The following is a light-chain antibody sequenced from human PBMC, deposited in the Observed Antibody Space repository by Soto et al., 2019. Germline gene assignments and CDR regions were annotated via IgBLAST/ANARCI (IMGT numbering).Light chain of an antibody. CDR3: ASNAGTYEV. Sequence: ALTQPRSVSGSPGRSVTISCTGTSSDVGGYNYVSWYQQHPGKAPKGMIYDVSERPSGVPDRFSGSKSGNTASLPISGLQAEDEADYSCASNAGTYEVFGGGTQLTVL. CDR1: SSDVGGYNY. J-gene: IGLJ2*01. V-gene: IGLV2-11*01. CDR2: DVS.